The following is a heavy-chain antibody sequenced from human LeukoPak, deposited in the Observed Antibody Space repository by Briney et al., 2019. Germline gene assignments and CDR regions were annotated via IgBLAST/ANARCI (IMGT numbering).Heavy chain of an antibody. V-gene: IGHV3-74*01. Sequence: PGGSLRLSCAASGFTFSSYWMHWVRQAPGKGLVWVSRINGDGSSTSYADSVKGRFTISRDNAKNTLYLQMNSLRAEDTAVYYCARGGRYYDFWSGPSYFDYWGQGTLVTVSS. D-gene: IGHD3-3*01. CDR3: ARGGRYYDFWSGPSYFDY. J-gene: IGHJ4*02. CDR1: GFTFSSYW. CDR2: INGDGSST.